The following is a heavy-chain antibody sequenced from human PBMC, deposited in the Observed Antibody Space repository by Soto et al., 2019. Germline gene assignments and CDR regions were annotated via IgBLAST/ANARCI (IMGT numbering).Heavy chain of an antibody. D-gene: IGHD2-2*01. CDR2: VYYSGSA. CDR1: GASISSSTFY. J-gene: IGHJ4*02. CDR3: ARVPDY. Sequence: PSETLSLTCTVSGASISSSTFYWGWIRQPPGKGLEWIGTVYYSGSAYYNPSLKSRLTISVDTSKNQFSLKLSSVTAADTALYYCARVPDYWGQGILVTVSS. V-gene: IGHV4-39*01.